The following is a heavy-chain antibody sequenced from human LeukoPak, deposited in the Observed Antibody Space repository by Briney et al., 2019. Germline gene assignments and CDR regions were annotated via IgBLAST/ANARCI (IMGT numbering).Heavy chain of an antibody. CDR1: GFTFSSYA. CDR2: INSNGGNR. Sequence: RGSLRLSCAASGFTFSSYAMHWVRQAPGKGLEYVSAINSNGGNRHYADSVKGRFSISRDNSKNTLCLQMGSLRVEDMAVYYCARARLKGSSSASYQYYYLDVWGKGTTVTVSS. D-gene: IGHD6-6*01. CDR3: ARARLKGSSSASYQYYYLDV. V-gene: IGHV3-64*02. J-gene: IGHJ6*03.